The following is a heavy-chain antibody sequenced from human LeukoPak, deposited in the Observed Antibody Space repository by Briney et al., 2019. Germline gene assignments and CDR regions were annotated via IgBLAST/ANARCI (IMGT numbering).Heavy chain of an antibody. J-gene: IGHJ4*02. D-gene: IGHD2-15*01. V-gene: IGHV3-30*02. CDR2: IRYDGSNK. CDR3: ASVGNPPNEY. Sequence: PGGSLRLSCAASGFTFSSYGMHWVRQAPGKGLEWVAFIRYDGSNKYYADSVKGRFTISRDNSKNTLYLQMNSLRAEDTAVYYCASVGNPPNEYWGQGTLVTVSS. CDR1: GFTFSSYG.